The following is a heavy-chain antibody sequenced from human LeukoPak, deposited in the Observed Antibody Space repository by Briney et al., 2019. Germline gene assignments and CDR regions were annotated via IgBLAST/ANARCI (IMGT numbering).Heavy chain of an antibody. CDR2: INSDGSST. Sequence: QPGGSLRLSCAASGFTSSSYWMHWVRQAPGKGLEWVSRINSDGSSTSYADSVKGRFTISRDNAKNTLYLQMNSLRAEDTAVYYCARARGRELPADYYYYYYMDVWGKGTTVTVSS. CDR1: GFTSSSYW. J-gene: IGHJ6*03. D-gene: IGHD1-26*01. V-gene: IGHV3-74*01. CDR3: ARARGRELPADYYYYYYMDV.